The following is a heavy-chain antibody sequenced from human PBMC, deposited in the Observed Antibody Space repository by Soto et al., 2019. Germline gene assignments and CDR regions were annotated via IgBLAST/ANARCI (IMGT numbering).Heavy chain of an antibody. CDR3: ARASYSSGPTFDY. CDR2: IYYSGST. Sequence: SETLSLTCTVSGGSISSYYWSWIRQPPGKGLEWIGYIYYSGSTNYNPSLKSRVTISVDTSKNQFSLKLSSVTAADTAVYYCARASYSSGPTFDYWGQGTLVTVSS. D-gene: IGHD6-19*01. CDR1: GGSISSYY. J-gene: IGHJ4*02. V-gene: IGHV4-59*01.